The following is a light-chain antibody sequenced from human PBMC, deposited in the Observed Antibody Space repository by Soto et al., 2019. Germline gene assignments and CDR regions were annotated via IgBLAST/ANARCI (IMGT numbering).Light chain of an antibody. Sequence: QSALTQPPSASGSPGQSVTISCTGTSSDVGGYNYVSWYQQHPGKAPKLMIYEVSKRPSGVPDRFSGSKSGNTASLTVSGHPAEDEADCYCSSYAGSNIVFGGGTKLTVL. CDR2: EVS. J-gene: IGLJ2*01. V-gene: IGLV2-8*01. CDR3: SSYAGSNIV. CDR1: SSDVGGYNY.